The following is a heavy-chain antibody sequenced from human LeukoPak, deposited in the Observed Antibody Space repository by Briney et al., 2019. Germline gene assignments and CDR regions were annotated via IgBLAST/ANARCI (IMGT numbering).Heavy chain of an antibody. J-gene: IGHJ4*02. V-gene: IGHV3-23*01. CDR3: AKLYDILTGYYPESYYFDY. Sequence: SGGSLRISCSASGFTFSSYAMSWVRQAPGKGLEWVSDISGSGGSTYYADSVKGRFTISRDNSKNTLYLQMNSLRAEDTAVYYCAKLYDILTGYYPESYYFDYWGQGTLVTVSS. D-gene: IGHD3-9*01. CDR1: GFTFSSYA. CDR2: ISGSGGST.